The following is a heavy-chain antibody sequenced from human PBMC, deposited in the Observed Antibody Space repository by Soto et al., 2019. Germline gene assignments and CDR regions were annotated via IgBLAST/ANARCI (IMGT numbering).Heavy chain of an antibody. Sequence: GESLKISCKGSGYSFTSYWISWVRQMPGKGLEWMGIIDPSDSYTNYSPSFQGHVTISADKSISTAYLQWSSLKASDTAMYYCARHSKETAMGEDDAFDIWGQGTMGTVSS. CDR2: IDPSDSYT. J-gene: IGHJ3*02. D-gene: IGHD5-18*01. CDR1: GYSFTSYW. V-gene: IGHV5-10-1*01. CDR3: ARHSKETAMGEDDAFDI.